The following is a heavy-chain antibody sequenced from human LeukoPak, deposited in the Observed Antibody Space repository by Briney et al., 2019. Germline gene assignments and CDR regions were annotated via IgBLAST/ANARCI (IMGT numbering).Heavy chain of an antibody. CDR1: GGSISSYY. V-gene: IGHV4-59*01. CDR3: ARGTNRRTFDP. D-gene: IGHD1-14*01. CDR2: IYYSGST. J-gene: IGHJ5*02. Sequence: SETLSLICTVSGGSISSYYWSWIRQPPGKGLEWIGYIYYSGSTNYNPSLKSRVTISVDTSKNQFSLKLSSVTAADTAVYYCARGTNRRTFDPWGQGTLVTVSS.